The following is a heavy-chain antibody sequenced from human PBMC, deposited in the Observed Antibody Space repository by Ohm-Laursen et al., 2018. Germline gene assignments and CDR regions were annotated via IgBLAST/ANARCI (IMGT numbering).Heavy chain of an antibody. CDR2: IYPGDSDT. Sequence: GESLKISCKGSGYTFPTYWIGWVRQMPGRGLEWMGIIYPGDSDTRYSPSFRGQVTISADKSISTASLQWSSLKASDTAMYYCARRQVDGGLPYGFDIWGQGTMVTVSS. CDR1: GYTFPTYW. D-gene: IGHD3-16*01. CDR3: ARRQVDGGLPYGFDI. J-gene: IGHJ3*02. V-gene: IGHV5-51*01.